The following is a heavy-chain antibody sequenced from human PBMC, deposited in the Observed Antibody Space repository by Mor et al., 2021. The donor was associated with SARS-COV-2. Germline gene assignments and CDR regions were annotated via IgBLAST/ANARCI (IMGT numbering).Heavy chain of an antibody. CDR2: VYTSGNT. Sequence: IGRVYTSGNTNYNPSLKSRVTISVDTSKNQVSLKLSSVTAADTAVYSCARSSIAAAGTVIDYWG. D-gene: IGHD6-13*01. V-gene: IGHV4-61*02. CDR3: ARSSIAAAGTVIDY. J-gene: IGHJ4*01.